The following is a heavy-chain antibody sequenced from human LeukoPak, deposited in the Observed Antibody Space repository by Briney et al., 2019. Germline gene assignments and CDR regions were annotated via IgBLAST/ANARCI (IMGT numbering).Heavy chain of an antibody. V-gene: IGHV4-39*01. Sequence: SETLSLTCTVSGGSISSSSYYWGWIRQPPGQGLEWIVNIYYTGSTYYNPSLKSRVTISVDTSKNQFSLKLSSVTAADTAVYYCASAVSLGYCSGGSCYSSNYFDYWGQGTLVTVSS. D-gene: IGHD2-15*01. J-gene: IGHJ4*02. CDR1: GGSISSSSYY. CDR2: IYYTGST. CDR3: ASAVSLGYCSGGSCYSSNYFDY.